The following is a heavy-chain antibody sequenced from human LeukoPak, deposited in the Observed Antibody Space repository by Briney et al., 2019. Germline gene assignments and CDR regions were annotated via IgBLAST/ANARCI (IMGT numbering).Heavy chain of an antibody. CDR2: ISRRGSTI. CDR1: GFTLSSYE. Sequence: GGPLRLSCGASGFTLSSYEMMGVRQARGKALEGGSYISRRGSTIYYADSVKGRFTISRDNANTSLYLRMNSLRAEDTAVYYCAELGITMIGRVWAKGTTVTIPS. CDR3: AELGITMIGRV. J-gene: IGHJ6*03. D-gene: IGHD3-10*02. V-gene: IGHV3-48*03.